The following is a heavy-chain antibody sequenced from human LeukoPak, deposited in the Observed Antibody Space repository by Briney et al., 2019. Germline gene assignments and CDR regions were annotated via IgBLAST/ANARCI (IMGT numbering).Heavy chain of an antibody. D-gene: IGHD1-1*01. CDR1: LYLFTPYE. Sequence: VSVRASRLTSLYLFTPYEINWVRQAAGQGREWMGWVHPNRCSTAYAQKFQGRVTMTRDTSILTADMELAGLRSDDTAVYFCARGPWNDLWGQGTLVTVSS. V-gene: IGHV1-8*01. CDR2: VHPNRCST. CDR3: ARGPWNDL. J-gene: IGHJ5*02.